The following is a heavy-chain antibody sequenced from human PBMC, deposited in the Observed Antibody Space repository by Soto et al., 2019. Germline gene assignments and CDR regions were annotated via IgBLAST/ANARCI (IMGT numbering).Heavy chain of an antibody. CDR1: GFSLSQARMG. J-gene: IGHJ4*02. CDR2: IFWNDER. V-gene: IGHV2-26*01. Sequence: SGPTLLNPTEPLTLTCTVSGFSLSQARMGVSWIRQPPGKALEWLAHIFWNDERSYNTSLKSRLTISRDTSKSQVVLTMTNVDPVDTGTYLCERALREGLPIYYFDSWGQGTLVTVSS. CDR3: ERALREGLPIYYFDS. D-gene: IGHD1-26*01.